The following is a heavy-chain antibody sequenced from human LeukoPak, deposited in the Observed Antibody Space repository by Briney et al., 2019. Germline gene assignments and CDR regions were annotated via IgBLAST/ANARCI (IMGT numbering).Heavy chain of an antibody. CDR1: GFTVSNNY. Sequence: GGSLRLSCAASGFTVSNNYMSWVRQAPGKGLEWVSVIYSGGGDTYYADSVKGRFPISRDNSKNTLYLQMNSLRAEDTAVYYCAREYYDILTGYFHYWGQGTLVTVSS. V-gene: IGHV3-53*01. CDR2: IYSGGGDT. CDR3: AREYYDILTGYFHY. J-gene: IGHJ4*02. D-gene: IGHD3-9*01.